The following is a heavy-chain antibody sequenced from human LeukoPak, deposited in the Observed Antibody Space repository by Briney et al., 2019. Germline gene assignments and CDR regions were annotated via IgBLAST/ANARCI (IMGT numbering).Heavy chain of an antibody. V-gene: IGHV4-31*02. CDR3: ARAYDSSGYYYYYYFDY. D-gene: IGHD3-22*01. CDR1: GGSIRSGVYY. Sequence: SETLSLTCSVSGGSIRSGVYYWSWIRQRPGEGLEWIGYINHSGCTYYNPSLKRPVIISIDTSENQFSVKLTSVTAADTAIYYCARAYDSSGYYYYYYFDYWGKGTLVTVSS. J-gene: IGHJ4*02. CDR2: INHSGCT.